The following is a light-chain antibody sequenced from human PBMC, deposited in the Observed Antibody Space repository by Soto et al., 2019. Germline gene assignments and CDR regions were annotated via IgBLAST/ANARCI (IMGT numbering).Light chain of an antibody. V-gene: IGKV1-9*01. CDR3: QQVNSYPLT. J-gene: IGKJ5*01. CDR2: AAS. CDR1: QGISSY. Sequence: IPLTQSPSSLSASVGDRVTITCRASQGISSYLAWYQQKPGKAPKLLIYAASTLQSGVPSRFSGSGSGTDFTLTISSLQPEDFATYYCQQVNSYPLTFGQGTRLEIK.